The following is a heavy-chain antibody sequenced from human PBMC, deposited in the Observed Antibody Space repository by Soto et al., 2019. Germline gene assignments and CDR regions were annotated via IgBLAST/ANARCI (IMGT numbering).Heavy chain of an antibody. J-gene: IGHJ5*02. CDR2: ISSSSSTI. Sequence: GGSLRLSCAASGFTFSSYSMNWVRQAPGKGLEWVSYISSSSSTIYYADSVKGRFTISRDNAKNSLYLQMNSLRAEDTAVYYCAGELGYCSGGSCYAGWFDPWGQGTLVTVSS. CDR3: AGELGYCSGGSCYAGWFDP. D-gene: IGHD2-15*01. V-gene: IGHV3-48*01. CDR1: GFTFSSYS.